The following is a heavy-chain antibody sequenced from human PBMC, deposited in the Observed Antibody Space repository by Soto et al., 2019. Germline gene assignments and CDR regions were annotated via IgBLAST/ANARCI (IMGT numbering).Heavy chain of an antibody. V-gene: IGHV4-38-2*01. CDR3: ARHLLLWFGEFSNCFDP. CDR2: IYHSGRT. Sequence: SETLSLTCAFSVYSISIGYYWGWIRQPPVKGLEWIGTIYHSGRTYYNPSLKSRVTISVDTSKNQFSLKLSSVTAADTAVYYCARHLLLWFGEFSNCFDPWGQGTLVTVSS. CDR1: VYSISIGYY. D-gene: IGHD3-10*01. J-gene: IGHJ5*02.